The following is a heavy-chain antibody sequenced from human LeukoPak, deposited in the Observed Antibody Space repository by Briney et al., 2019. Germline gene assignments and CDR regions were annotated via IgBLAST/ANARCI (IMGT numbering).Heavy chain of an antibody. J-gene: IGHJ4*02. CDR2: ISSSSSYI. Sequence: PGGSLRLSCAASGFTFSSYSMNWVRQAPGKGLEWVSSISSSSSYIYYADSVKGRFTISRDNAKNSLYLQMSSLRAEDTAVYHXXRDYGGSSPFDYWGQGTLVTVSS. CDR1: GFTFSSYS. CDR3: XRDYGGSSPFDY. V-gene: IGHV3-21*01. D-gene: IGHD4-23*01.